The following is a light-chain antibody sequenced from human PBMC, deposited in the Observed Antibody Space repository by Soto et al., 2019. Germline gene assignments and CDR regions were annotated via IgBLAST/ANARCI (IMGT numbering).Light chain of an antibody. CDR2: DAS. CDR1: QSIGVY. Sequence: EIVLTQSPATLSLSPGERGTLSCRASQSIGVYLAWYQQKSGQAPRLLIYDASTRATGIPARFSGSGSGRDFTLTISSLEPEDFAVYYCQLRSYWLFSCGPGTTVEMK. V-gene: IGKV3-11*02. CDR3: QLRSYWLFS. J-gene: IGKJ3*01.